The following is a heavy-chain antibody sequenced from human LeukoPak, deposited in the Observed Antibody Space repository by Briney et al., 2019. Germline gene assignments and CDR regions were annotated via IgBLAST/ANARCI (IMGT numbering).Heavy chain of an antibody. CDR2: INPNSGGT. CDR1: GYTFTCYY. J-gene: IGHJ4*02. Sequence: ASVKVSCKASGYTFTCYYMHWVRQAPGQGLEWMGWINPNSGGTNYAQKFQGRVTMTRDTSISTAYMELRSLRSDDTAVYYCARDQYDQARYFDYWGQGTLVTVSS. D-gene: IGHD1-1*01. V-gene: IGHV1-2*02. CDR3: ARDQYDQARYFDY.